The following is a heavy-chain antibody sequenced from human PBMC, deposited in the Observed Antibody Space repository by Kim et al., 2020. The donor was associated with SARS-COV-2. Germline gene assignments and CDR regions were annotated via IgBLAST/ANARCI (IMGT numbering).Heavy chain of an antibody. CDR1: GYTLTELS. D-gene: IGHD7-27*01. Sequence: ASVKVSCKVSGYTLTELSMHWFRQAPGKGLEWMGGFDPEDVETIYAQKFQGRVTMTEDTSTDTAYMELSSLRSDDTAVYYCAVLPKLRSWFDPWGQGNLVTVSS. J-gene: IGHJ5*02. V-gene: IGHV1-24*01. CDR3: AVLPKLRSWFDP. CDR2: FDPEDVET.